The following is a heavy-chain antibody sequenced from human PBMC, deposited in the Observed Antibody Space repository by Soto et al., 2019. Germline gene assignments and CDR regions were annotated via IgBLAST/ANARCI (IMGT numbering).Heavy chain of an antibody. CDR2: IILMLGVR. J-gene: IGHJ3*02. V-gene: IGHV1-69*02. D-gene: IGHD2-21*01. CDR1: GGTFSTLG. CDR3: TIGSWSGEVFDI. Sequence: QVQLVQSGAEVKKPGSSVKVSCKDSGGTFSTLGWFGLRQAPGQGIGGMGRIILMLGVRNYAQRFQDRVTIIADKSTATVHMELSSLRSEDTALYYCTIGSWSGEVFDIWGQGTMVTVSS.